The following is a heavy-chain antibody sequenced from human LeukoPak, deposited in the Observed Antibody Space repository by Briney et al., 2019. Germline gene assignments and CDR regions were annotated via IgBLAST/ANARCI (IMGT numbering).Heavy chain of an antibody. Sequence: SETLSLTCTVSGGSISSYYWGWVRQTPGKGLEWSGYIYYSGSTNYNPSLKSRVTISVDTSKNQFSLKLSSVTAADTAVYYCARHYSEDILTGYSGYFDYWGQGTLVTVSS. J-gene: IGHJ4*02. CDR2: IYYSGST. CDR3: ARHYSEDILTGYSGYFDY. CDR1: GGSISSYY. V-gene: IGHV4-59*08. D-gene: IGHD3-9*01.